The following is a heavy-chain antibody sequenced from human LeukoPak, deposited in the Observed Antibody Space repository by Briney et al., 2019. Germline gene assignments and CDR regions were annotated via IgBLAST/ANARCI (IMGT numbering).Heavy chain of an antibody. CDR3: ARAPYDYVWGSYRHPNWFDP. Sequence: SQTLSLTCAISGDSVSSNNAAWNWIRQSPSRGLEWLGRTYYRSKWYNDYAVSVKSRITINPDTSKNQFSLQLNSVTPEDTAVYYCARAPYDYVWGSYRHPNWFDPWGQGTLVTVSS. D-gene: IGHD3-16*02. V-gene: IGHV6-1*01. CDR2: TYYRSKWYN. CDR1: GDSVSSNNAA. J-gene: IGHJ5*02.